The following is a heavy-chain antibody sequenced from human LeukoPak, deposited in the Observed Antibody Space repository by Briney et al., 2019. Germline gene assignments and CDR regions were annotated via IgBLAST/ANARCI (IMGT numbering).Heavy chain of an antibody. D-gene: IGHD3-9*01. V-gene: IGHV4-34*01. CDR3: ARTLRYFDWLLGPFDY. CDR1: GGSFSGYY. J-gene: IGHJ4*02. Sequence: SETLSLTCAVYGGSFSGYYWSWIRQPPGKGLEWIGEINHSGSTNYNPSLKSRVTISVDTSKNEFSLKLSSVTAADTAVYYCARTLRYFDWLLGPFDYWGQGTLVTVSS. CDR2: INHSGST.